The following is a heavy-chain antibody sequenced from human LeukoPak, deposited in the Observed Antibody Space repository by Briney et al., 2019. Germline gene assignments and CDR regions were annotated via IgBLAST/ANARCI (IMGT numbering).Heavy chain of an antibody. CDR1: GGSISSGGYY. D-gene: IGHD6-13*01. J-gene: IGHJ5*02. CDR2: INHSGST. CDR3: ARALQARSWYTKTNWFDP. V-gene: IGHV4-39*07. Sequence: SETLSLTCTVSGGSISSGGYYWSWIRQPPGKGLEWIGEINHSGSTNYNPSLKSRVTISVDTSKNQFSLKLSSVTAADTAVYYCARALQARSWYTKTNWFDPWGQGTLVTVSS.